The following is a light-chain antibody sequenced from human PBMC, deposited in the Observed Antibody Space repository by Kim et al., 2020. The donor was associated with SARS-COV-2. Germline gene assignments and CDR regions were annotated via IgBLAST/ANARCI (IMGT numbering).Light chain of an antibody. Sequence: EIVMTQSPATLSVFPGERATLSCRASQSVSSNLAWYQQKPGQAPRLLIYGAYTRATGIPARFSGSGSGTEFTLTISSLQSEDFAVYYCQQYNNWPPFTFGPGTKVDIK. J-gene: IGKJ3*01. CDR3: QQYNNWPPFT. CDR1: QSVSSN. CDR2: GAY. V-gene: IGKV3-15*01.